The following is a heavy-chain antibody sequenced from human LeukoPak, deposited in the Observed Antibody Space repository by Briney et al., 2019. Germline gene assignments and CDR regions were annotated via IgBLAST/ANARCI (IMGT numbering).Heavy chain of an antibody. CDR3: AKGAGGFSYYNWFDP. Sequence: SETLSLTCTVSGYSISSGYYWGWIRQPPGKGLEWIGSIYHSGSTYYNPSLKSRVTISVDTSKNQFSLELASVTAADTAIYYCAKGAGGFSYYNWFDPWGQGTLVTVSS. D-gene: IGHD5-18*01. V-gene: IGHV4-38-2*02. J-gene: IGHJ5*02. CDR2: IYHSGST. CDR1: GYSISSGYY.